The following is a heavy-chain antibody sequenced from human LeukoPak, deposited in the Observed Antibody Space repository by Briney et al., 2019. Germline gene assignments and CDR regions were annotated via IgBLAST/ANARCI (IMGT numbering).Heavy chain of an antibody. CDR1: GFTFSSYA. V-gene: IGHV3-30-3*01. D-gene: IGHD3-3*01. CDR2: ISYDGSNK. CDR3: AKDFWSGYYRMYYFDY. Sequence: PGVSLRLSCAASGFTFSSYAMHWVRQAPGKGPEWVAVISYDGSNKYYADSVKGRFTISRDNSKNTLYLQMNSLRAEDTAVYYCAKDFWSGYYRMYYFDYWGQGTLVTVSS. J-gene: IGHJ4*02.